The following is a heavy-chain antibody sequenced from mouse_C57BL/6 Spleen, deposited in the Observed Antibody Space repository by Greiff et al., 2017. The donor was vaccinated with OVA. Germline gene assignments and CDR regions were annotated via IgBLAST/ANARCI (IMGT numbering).Heavy chain of an antibody. J-gene: IGHJ3*01. CDR3: ARRGRLRGFAY. CDR2: IDPSDSYT. Sequence: VQLQQPGAELVMPGASVKLSCKASGYTFTGYWMHWVKQRPGQGLEWIGEIDPSDSYTNYNQKFKGKSTLTVDKSSSTAYMQLSSLTSEDSAVYYCARRGRLRGFAYWGQGTLVTVSA. V-gene: IGHV1-69*01. CDR1: GYTFTGYW. D-gene: IGHD1-1*01.